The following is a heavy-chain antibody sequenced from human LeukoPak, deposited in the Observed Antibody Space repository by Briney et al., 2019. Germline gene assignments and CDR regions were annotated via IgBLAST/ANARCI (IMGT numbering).Heavy chain of an antibody. CDR2: IKGDGSEE. D-gene: IGHD2-8*01. J-gene: IGHJ4*02. V-gene: IGHV3-7*01. Sequence: GGSLRLPCAASGFTFSAHWMSWVRQAPGKGLEGVAHIKGDGSEEYSVDPVKGRFTISRDNAKSSLYLQMNSRRAEDTAVFYGARGGFGYVYFDYWGQGSLVSVSS. CDR3: ARGGFGYVYFDY. CDR1: GFTFSAHW.